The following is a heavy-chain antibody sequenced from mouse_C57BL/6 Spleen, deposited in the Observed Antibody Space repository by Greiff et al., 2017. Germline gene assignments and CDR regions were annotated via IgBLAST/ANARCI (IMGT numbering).Heavy chain of an antibody. CDR2: IRLKSDNYAT. CDR3: STGTGYAMDY. CDR1: GFTFSNYW. Sequence: EVQGVESGGGLVQPGGSMKLSCVASGFTFSNYWMNWVRQSPEKGLEWVAQIRLKSDNYATHYAESVKGRFTISRDDSKSSVYLQMNNLRAEDTGIYYCSTGTGYAMDYWGRGTSVTVSS. D-gene: IGHD4-1*01. J-gene: IGHJ4*01. V-gene: IGHV6-3*01.